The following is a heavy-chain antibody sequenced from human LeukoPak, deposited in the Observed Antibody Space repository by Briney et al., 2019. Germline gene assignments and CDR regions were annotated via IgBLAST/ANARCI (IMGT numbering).Heavy chain of an antibody. CDR3: ARNSAYYYDSSGYYYSY. V-gene: IGHV3-33*01. D-gene: IGHD3-22*01. CDR1: GFTFSSYG. CDR2: IWYDGSNK. J-gene: IGHJ4*02. Sequence: GGSLRLSCAASGFTFSSYGMHWVRQAPGKGLEWVAVIWYDGSNKYYAASVKRRFTISRDNSKNTLYLQMNSLRAEDTAVYYCARNSAYYYDSSGYYYSYWGQGTLVTVSS.